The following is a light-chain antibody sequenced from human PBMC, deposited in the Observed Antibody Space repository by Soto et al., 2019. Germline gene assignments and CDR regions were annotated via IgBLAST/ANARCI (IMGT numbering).Light chain of an antibody. CDR3: CSFAGINNLV. V-gene: IGLV2-8*01. CDR1: SSDVGCYNS. Sequence: QSALTQPPSASGSPGQSVTISCTGTSSDVGCYNSVSWYQQYPGKAPKLMIYDVSKRPSGVPDRFSGYKSDNTASLTVSGLQDEEEADYYCCSFAGINNLVCGPGTKLTVL. CDR2: DVS. J-gene: IGLJ1*01.